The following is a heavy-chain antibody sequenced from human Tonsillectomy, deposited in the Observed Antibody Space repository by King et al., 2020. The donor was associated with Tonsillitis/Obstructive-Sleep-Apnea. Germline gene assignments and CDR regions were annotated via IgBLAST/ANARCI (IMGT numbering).Heavy chain of an antibody. V-gene: IGHV3-11*01. CDR3: ARDPYCSSTSCYDYFYYMDV. CDR1: GFRFSDYY. CDR2: ISSSGSTI. Sequence: QLVQSGGGLVKPGGSLRLSCAASGFRFSDYYMSWIRQAPGKGLELVSYISSSGSTIHYADSVKGRFTISRDNAKNSLYLQMNSLRAEDTAVYYCARDPYCSSTSCYDYFYYMDVWGKGTTVTVSS. D-gene: IGHD2-2*01. J-gene: IGHJ6*03.